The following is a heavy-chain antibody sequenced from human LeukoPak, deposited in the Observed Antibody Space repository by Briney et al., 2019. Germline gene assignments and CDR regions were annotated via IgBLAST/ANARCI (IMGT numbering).Heavy chain of an antibody. CDR2: ISSSSSYI. D-gene: IGHD4-17*01. CDR1: GFTFANYA. J-gene: IGHJ4*02. V-gene: IGHV3-21*01. Sequence: GGSLRLSCAASGFTFANYAMNWVRQAPGKGLEWVSSISSSSSYIYYADSVKGRFTISRDNAKNSLYLQMNSLRAEDTAVYYCARATVTTPFDYWGQGTLVTVSS. CDR3: ARATVTTPFDY.